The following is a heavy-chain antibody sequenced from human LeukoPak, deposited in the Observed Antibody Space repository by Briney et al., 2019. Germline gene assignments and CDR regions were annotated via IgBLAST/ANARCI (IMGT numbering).Heavy chain of an antibody. V-gene: IGHV3-30*04. CDR1: GFTFSSYA. J-gene: IGHJ3*02. CDR3: ARERENYDFWSGYYTGAFDI. CDR2: ISYDGSNK. D-gene: IGHD3-3*01. Sequence: GGSLRRSCAASGFTFSSYAMHWVRQAPGKGLEWGAVISYDGSNKYYADSVKGRFTISRDNSKNKLYLQMNSLRAEDTAVYYCARERENYDFWSGYYTGAFDIWGQGTMVTVSS.